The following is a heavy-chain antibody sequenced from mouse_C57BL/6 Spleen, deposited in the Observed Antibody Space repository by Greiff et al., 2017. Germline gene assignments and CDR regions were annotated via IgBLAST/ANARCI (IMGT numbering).Heavy chain of an antibody. CDR3: TSGTGDFDY. V-gene: IGHV1-15*01. CDR1: GYTFTDYE. D-gene: IGHD3-3*01. CDR2: IDPETGGT. Sequence: VQLQQSGAELVRPGASVTLSCKASGYTFTDYEMHWVKQTPVHGLEWIGAIDPETGGTAYNQKFKGKAILTADKSSSTAYMELRSLTSEDSAVYYCTSGTGDFDYWGQGTTLTVSS. J-gene: IGHJ2*01.